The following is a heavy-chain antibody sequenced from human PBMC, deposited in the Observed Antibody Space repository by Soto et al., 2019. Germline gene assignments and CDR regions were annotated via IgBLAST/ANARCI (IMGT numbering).Heavy chain of an antibody. CDR3: ARASGRGWYNWFDP. V-gene: IGHV1-69*01. D-gene: IGHD6-19*01. J-gene: IGHJ5*02. CDR1: GVTFSSYG. Sequence: QVQLVQSGAEVKKPGSSVKVSCKASGVTFSSYGISWVRQDPGQGLEFMGGIIPIFGTTNYAHKFRGRVTFTADESTNTTYMELTSLRSEDTAVYYCARASGRGWYNWFDPWGQGTLVTVSS. CDR2: IIPIFGTT.